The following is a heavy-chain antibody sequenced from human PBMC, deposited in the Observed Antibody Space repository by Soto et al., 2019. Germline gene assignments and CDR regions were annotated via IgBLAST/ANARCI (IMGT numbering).Heavy chain of an antibody. CDR1: GFTFSSYA. J-gene: IGHJ4*02. CDR3: AKFGYYDSSGYYADFDY. Sequence: GGSLRLSCAASGFTFSSYAMSWVRQATGKGLEWVSAISGSGGSTYYADSVKGRFTTSRDNSKNTLYLQMNSLRAEDTAVYYCAKFGYYDSSGYYADFDYWGQGTLVTVSS. D-gene: IGHD3-22*01. CDR2: ISGSGGST. V-gene: IGHV3-23*01.